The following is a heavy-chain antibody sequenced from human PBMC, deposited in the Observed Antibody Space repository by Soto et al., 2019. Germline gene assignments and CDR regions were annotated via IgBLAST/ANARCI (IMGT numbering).Heavy chain of an antibody. V-gene: IGHV4-39*01. Sequence: QLQLQESGPGLVKPSETLSLTCTVSGGSISSSSYYWGWIRQPPGKGLEWIGSIYYSGSTYYNPSLKSRVPVSVATYKTQFSLTLSSVSAADTAVYFCSCPRGYCTNGVVSYYPVDWGQGTLVTVSS. CDR3: SCPRGYCTNGVVSYYPVD. D-gene: IGHD2-8*01. J-gene: IGHJ4*02. CDR1: GGSISSSSYY. CDR2: IYYSGST.